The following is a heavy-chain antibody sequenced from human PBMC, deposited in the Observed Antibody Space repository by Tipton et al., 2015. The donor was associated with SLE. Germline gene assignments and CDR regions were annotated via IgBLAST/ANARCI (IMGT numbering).Heavy chain of an antibody. CDR3: ARQVDTEAVGSWNFAF. J-gene: IGHJ2*01. D-gene: IGHD5-18*01. Sequence: WSWIRQPPGKGLEWIGYIYNSGSTNYNPSLKSRVTISVDASKNQLSLRLSSVTAADTAVYYCARQVDTEAVGSWNFAFWGRGTLVTVSS. CDR2: IYNSGST. V-gene: IGHV4-59*08.